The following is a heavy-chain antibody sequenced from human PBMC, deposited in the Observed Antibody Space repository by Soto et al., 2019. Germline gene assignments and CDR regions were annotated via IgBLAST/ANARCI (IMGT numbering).Heavy chain of an antibody. CDR3: ARGLQRAAGTISEFDY. D-gene: IGHD6-13*01. CDR1: GYTFTSYG. Sequence: ASVKVSRKASGYTFTSYGISWVRQAPGQGLEWMGWISAYNGNTNYAQKLQGRVTMTTDTSTSTAYMELRSLRSDDTAVYYCARGLQRAAGTISEFDYWGQGTLVTVSS. CDR2: ISAYNGNT. J-gene: IGHJ4*02. V-gene: IGHV1-18*01.